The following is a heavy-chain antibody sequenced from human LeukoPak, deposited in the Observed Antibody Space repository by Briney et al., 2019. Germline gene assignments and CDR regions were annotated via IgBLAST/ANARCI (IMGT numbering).Heavy chain of an antibody. CDR3: ASLARGGNWFDP. D-gene: IGHD6-6*01. J-gene: IGHJ5*02. CDR1: GASISSYY. V-gene: IGHV4-34*01. CDR2: INHSGGT. Sequence: SETLSLTCTVSGASISSYYWNWIRQPPGKGLEWIGEINHSGGTNYNPSLKSRVTISVDTSKNQFSLKLSSVTAADTAVYYCASLARGGNWFDPWGQGTLVTVSS.